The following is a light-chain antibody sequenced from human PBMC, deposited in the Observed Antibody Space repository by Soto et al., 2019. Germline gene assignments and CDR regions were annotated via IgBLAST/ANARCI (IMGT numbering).Light chain of an antibody. CDR3: GSWDSSLSAYV. CDR1: SSNIGGNS. Sequence: QSVRRHPRSVSSAPGHKVTISCSGSSSNIGGNSVSWYQQLPGTAPKLLIYDDNKRPSGIPDRFSGSKSGTSATLGITGFHTGDEADYYCGSWDSSLSAYVFGTGTKVTVL. V-gene: IGLV1-51*01. J-gene: IGLJ1*01. CDR2: DDN.